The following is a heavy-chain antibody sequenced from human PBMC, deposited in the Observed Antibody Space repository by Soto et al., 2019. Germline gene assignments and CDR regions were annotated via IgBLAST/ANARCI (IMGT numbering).Heavy chain of an antibody. Sequence: QVHLVQSGAEVKKPGASVKVSCKASGYTFTSCGISWVRQASGQGLEWMGLINTYNGYTNYPQNFQGRVTMTTDTSTGTVYMELRSLTSDDTAVYYCARDLTKALDVWGQGTTVTVSS. CDR1: GYTFTSCG. CDR2: INTYNGYT. D-gene: IGHD4-4*01. J-gene: IGHJ6*02. CDR3: ARDLTKALDV. V-gene: IGHV1-18*01.